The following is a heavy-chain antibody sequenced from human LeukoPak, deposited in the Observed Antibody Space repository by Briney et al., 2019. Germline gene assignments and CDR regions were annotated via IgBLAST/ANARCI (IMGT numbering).Heavy chain of an antibody. V-gene: IGHV3-48*01. CDR1: GFRFSTYS. CDR2: ISSTSATK. D-gene: IGHD6-6*01. Sequence: GGSLRLSCAASGFRFSTYSMNWVRQAPGKGLEWVSHISSTSATKYFADSVRGRLTISRDNAQNSLYLQMNSLRAEDTAVYYCARGDSTSNIAARRFFDYWGQGTLVTVSS. J-gene: IGHJ4*02. CDR3: ARGDSTSNIAARRFFDY.